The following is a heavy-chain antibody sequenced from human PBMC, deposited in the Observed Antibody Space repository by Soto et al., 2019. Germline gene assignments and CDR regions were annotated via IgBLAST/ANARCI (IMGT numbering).Heavy chain of an antibody. CDR3: ARGHTREDFWSGYYYYGMDV. CDR1: GFTFSSYG. D-gene: IGHD3-3*01. V-gene: IGHV3-33*01. CDR2: IWYDGSNK. Sequence: PGGSLRLSCAASGFTFSSYGMHWVRQAPGKGLEWVAVIWYDGSNKYYADSVKGRFTISRDNSKNTLYLQMNSLRAEDTAVYYCARGHTREDFWSGYYYYGMDVWGQGTTVTVSS. J-gene: IGHJ6*02.